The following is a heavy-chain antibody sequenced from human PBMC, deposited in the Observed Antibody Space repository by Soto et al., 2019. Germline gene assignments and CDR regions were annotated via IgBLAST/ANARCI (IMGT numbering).Heavy chain of an antibody. Sequence: SGGSLRLSCAASGFTFSSYGMHWVRQAPGKGLEWVAVISYDGSNKYYADSVKGRFTISRDNSKNTLYLQMNSLRAEDTAVYYCAKDRSILLAVAGSDLIDYWGQGTLVTVSS. CDR2: ISYDGSNK. J-gene: IGHJ4*02. D-gene: IGHD6-19*01. CDR3: AKDRSILLAVAGSDLIDY. CDR1: GFTFSSYG. V-gene: IGHV3-30*18.